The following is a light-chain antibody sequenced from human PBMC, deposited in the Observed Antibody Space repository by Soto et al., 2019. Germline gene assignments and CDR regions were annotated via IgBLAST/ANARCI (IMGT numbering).Light chain of an antibody. V-gene: IGKV1-6*01. CDR2: ATS. CDR1: QDIRSD. Sequence: AIQMTQFPSSLSASVGDRVTITCRASQDIRSDLGWYQQRPGQAPKLLIYATSSLQSGVPSRFSGSGSGTDFTLTISSLQPEDVATYYCQKYNSAPFTFGPGTKVAIK. CDR3: QKYNSAPFT. J-gene: IGKJ3*01.